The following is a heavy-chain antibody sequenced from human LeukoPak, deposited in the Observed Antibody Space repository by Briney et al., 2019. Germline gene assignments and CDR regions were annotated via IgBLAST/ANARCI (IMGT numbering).Heavy chain of an antibody. Sequence: PSETLSLTCAVYGGPFSGYYWSWIRQPPGKGLEGIGEINHSGSTNYNPSLKSRVTISVDTSKNQFSLKLSSVTAADTAVYYCARGIAARPLDYWGQGTLVTVSS. CDR3: ARGIAARPLDY. CDR1: GGPFSGYY. D-gene: IGHD6-6*01. CDR2: INHSGST. V-gene: IGHV4-34*01. J-gene: IGHJ4*02.